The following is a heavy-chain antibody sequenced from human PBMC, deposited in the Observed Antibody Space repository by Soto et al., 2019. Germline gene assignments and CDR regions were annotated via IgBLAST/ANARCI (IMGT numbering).Heavy chain of an antibody. CDR2: IIPIFGTA. V-gene: IGHV1-69*06. D-gene: IGHD6-19*01. CDR1: GGTFSSYA. J-gene: IGHJ6*02. CDR3: ARDLGIAVAGTPSEGLYYYGMDV. Sequence: SVKVSCKASGGTFSSYAISWVRQAPGQGLEWMGGIIPIFGTANYAQKFQGRVTITADKSTSTAYMELSSLRSEDTAVYYCARDLGIAVAGTPSEGLYYYGMDVWGQGTTVTVSS.